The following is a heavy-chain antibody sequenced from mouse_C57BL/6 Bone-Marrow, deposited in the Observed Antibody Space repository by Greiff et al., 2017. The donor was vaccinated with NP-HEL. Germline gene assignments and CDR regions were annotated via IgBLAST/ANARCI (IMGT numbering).Heavy chain of an antibody. J-gene: IGHJ3*01. CDR3: ASGGIYYDYDEGTY. D-gene: IGHD2-4*01. Sequence: QVHVKQSGAELARPGASVKLSCKASGYTFTSYGISWVKQRTGQGLEWIGEIYPRSGNTYYNEKFKGKATLTADKSSSTAYMELRSLTSEDSAVYFCASGGIYYDYDEGTYWGQGTLVTVSA. CDR2: IYPRSGNT. V-gene: IGHV1-81*01. CDR1: GYTFTSYG.